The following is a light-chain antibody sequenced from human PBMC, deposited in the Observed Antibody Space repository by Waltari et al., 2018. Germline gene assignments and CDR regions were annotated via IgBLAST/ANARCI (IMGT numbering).Light chain of an antibody. Sequence: DIVMTQSPDSLAVSLVERATINCKSSQSVLYSSNNKNYLAWYQQKPGLPPKLLIYWASTRESGVPDRFSGSGSGTDFTLTISSLQAEDVAVYYYSTPPTFGQGTKLEIK. CDR3: STPPT. CDR1: QSVLYSSNNKNY. V-gene: IGKV4-1*01. CDR2: WAS. J-gene: IGKJ2*01.